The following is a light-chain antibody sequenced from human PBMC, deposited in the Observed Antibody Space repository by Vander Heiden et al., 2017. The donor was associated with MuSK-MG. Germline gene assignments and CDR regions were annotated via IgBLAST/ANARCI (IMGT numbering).Light chain of an antibody. CDR3: HQDDSTPYT. Sequence: DIVMIQSPDSLALSLGERATISCKSSQNLLQSSNNKNYLSWYQQGPGQPPRLLFYWASARDSGVPDRFSDSGSGTDFTLSISSLQAEDVAIYYCHQDDSTPYTFGQGTKLEIK. J-gene: IGKJ2*01. V-gene: IGKV4-1*01. CDR1: QNLLQSSNNKNY. CDR2: WAS.